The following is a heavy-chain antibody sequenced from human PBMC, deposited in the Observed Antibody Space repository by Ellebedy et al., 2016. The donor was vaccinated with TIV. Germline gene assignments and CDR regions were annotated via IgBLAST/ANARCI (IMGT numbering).Heavy chain of an antibody. V-gene: IGHV4-59*12. CDR2: IYYSGST. D-gene: IGHD6-19*01. J-gene: IGHJ4*02. CDR1: GGSISSYY. CDR3: ARDSRGWYKYYFDY. Sequence: GSLRLXXTVSGGSISSYYWSWIRQPPGKGLEWIGYIYYSGSTYYNPSLKSRVTISVDTSKNQFSLKLSSVTAADTAVYYCARDSRGWYKYYFDYWGQGTLVTVSS.